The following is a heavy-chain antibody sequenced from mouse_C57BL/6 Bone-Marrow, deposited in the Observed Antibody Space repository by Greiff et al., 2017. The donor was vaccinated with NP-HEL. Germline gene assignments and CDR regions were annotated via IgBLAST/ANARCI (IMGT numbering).Heavy chain of an antibody. CDR1: GYTFTDYY. Sequence: VQLQQSGPVLVKPGASVKMSCKASGYTFTDYYMNWVKQSHGKSLEWIGVINPYNGGTSYNQKFKGQATLTVDKSSSTAYMELNSLTSEDSAVYYCARGVIYYYGSSYAWFAYWGQGTLVTVSA. D-gene: IGHD1-1*01. V-gene: IGHV1-19*01. CDR2: INPYNGGT. CDR3: ARGVIYYYGSSYAWFAY. J-gene: IGHJ3*01.